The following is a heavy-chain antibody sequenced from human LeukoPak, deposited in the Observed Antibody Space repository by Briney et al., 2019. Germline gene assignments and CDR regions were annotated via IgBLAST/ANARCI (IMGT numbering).Heavy chain of an antibody. V-gene: IGHV1-69*05. J-gene: IGHJ3*02. D-gene: IGHD1-7*01. CDR1: GYTFTSYG. Sequence: SVKVSCKASGYTFTSYGISWVRQAPGQGLEWMGGIIPIFGTANYAQKFQGRVTITTDESTSTAYMELSSLRSEDTAVYYCASKGTGTDDAFDIWGRGTMVTVSS. CDR2: IIPIFGTA. CDR3: ASKGTGTDDAFDI.